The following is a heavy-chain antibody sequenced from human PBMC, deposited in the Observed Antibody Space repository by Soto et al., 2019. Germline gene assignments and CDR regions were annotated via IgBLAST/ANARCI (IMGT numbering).Heavy chain of an antibody. CDR3: AKDEGTSSTVFDY. Sequence: LRLSCAASGFTFKAYAMGWVRQAPGKGLEWVSSITATNGNTYYADSVRGRFTISRDNSRNSLFLQMNGLRPEDSALYYCAKDEGTSSTVFDYWGQGTLVTVSS. V-gene: IGHV3-23*01. J-gene: IGHJ4*02. CDR2: ITATNGNT. CDR1: GFTFKAYA. D-gene: IGHD4-4*01.